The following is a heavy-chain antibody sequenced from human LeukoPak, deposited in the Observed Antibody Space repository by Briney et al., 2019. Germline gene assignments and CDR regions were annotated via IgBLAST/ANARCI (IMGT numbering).Heavy chain of an antibody. D-gene: IGHD4-23*01. Sequence: ASVKVSCKASGYTFTSYDINWVRQATGQGLEWMGWINAGNGNARYSQEFQGRVTITRDTSASTAYMELSRLRSEDMAVYYCARCGGGNPRWFDPWGQGTLVTVSS. J-gene: IGHJ5*02. CDR2: INAGNGNA. CDR1: GYTFTSYD. CDR3: ARCGGGNPRWFDP. V-gene: IGHV1-3*03.